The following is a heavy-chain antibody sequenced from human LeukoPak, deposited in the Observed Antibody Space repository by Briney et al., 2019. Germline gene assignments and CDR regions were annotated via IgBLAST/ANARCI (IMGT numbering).Heavy chain of an antibody. CDR3: ARCRSGYPLRPPCYYYGMDV. V-gene: IGHV1-69*13. CDR1: GGTFSSYA. CDR2: IIPIFGTA. J-gene: IGHJ6*02. D-gene: IGHD3-3*01. Sequence: ASVKVSCKASGGTFSSYAISWVRQAPGQGLEWMGGIIPIFGTANYAQKFQGRVTITADESTSTAYMELSSLRSEDTAVYYCARCRSGYPLRPPCYYYGMDVWGQGTTVTVSS.